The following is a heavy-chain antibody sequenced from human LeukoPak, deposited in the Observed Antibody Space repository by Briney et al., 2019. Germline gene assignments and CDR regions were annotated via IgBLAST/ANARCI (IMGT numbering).Heavy chain of an antibody. CDR3: ARDLGPPTAMVDY. V-gene: IGHV4-61*01. D-gene: IGHD5-18*01. J-gene: IGHJ4*02. Sequence: PSETLSLTCTVSAGSVSSGSYYWSWIRQPPGKGLEWIGYIYYSGSTNYNPSLKSRVTISVDTSKNQFSLKLSSVTAADTAVYYCARDLGPPTAMVDYWGQGTLVTVSS. CDR2: IYYSGST. CDR1: AGSVSSGSYY.